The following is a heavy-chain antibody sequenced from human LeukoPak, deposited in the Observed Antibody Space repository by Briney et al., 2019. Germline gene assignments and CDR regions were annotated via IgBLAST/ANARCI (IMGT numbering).Heavy chain of an antibody. J-gene: IGHJ5*02. V-gene: IGHV4-30-2*01. Sequence: PSETLSLTCTVSGGSISSGGYYWSWIRQPPGKGLEWIGYIYHSGSTYYNPSLKSRVTISVDRSKNQFSLKLSSVTAADTAVYYCARVESRGLERRFDPWGQGTLVTVSS. CDR2: IYHSGST. CDR3: ARVESRGLERRFDP. CDR1: GGSISSGGYY. D-gene: IGHD3-3*01.